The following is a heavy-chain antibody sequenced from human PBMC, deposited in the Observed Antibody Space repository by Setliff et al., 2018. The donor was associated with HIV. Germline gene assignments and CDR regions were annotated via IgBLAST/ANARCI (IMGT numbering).Heavy chain of an antibody. D-gene: IGHD2-21*01. CDR3: ARGQFRLRPDSLDL. J-gene: IGHJ3*01. V-gene: IGHV3-30*04. CDR2: IASHGNWH. CDR1: GFTLTDYP. Sequence: GGSLRLSCAASGFTLTDYPMHWVRQAPGNGLEWVAVIASHGNWHDYAASVKGRFTISRDDSKNTLYLQMNSLRAEDTAVYYCARGQFRLRPDSLDLWGQGTLVTVSS.